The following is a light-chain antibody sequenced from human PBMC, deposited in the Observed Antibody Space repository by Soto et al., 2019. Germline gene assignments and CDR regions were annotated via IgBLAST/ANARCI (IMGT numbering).Light chain of an antibody. CDR1: QSVSSY. CDR2: DAS. CDR3: QQRSNWWT. V-gene: IGKV3-11*01. J-gene: IGKJ1*01. Sequence: EIVLTQSPATQSLSPGERATLSCRASQSVSSYLAWYQQKPGQAPRLLIYDASNRATGIPARFSGSGSGTDFTHTISSLEPEDFAVYYCQQRSNWWTFGQGTKVEIK.